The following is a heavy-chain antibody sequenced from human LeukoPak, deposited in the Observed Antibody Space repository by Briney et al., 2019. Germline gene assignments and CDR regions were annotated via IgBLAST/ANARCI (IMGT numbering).Heavy chain of an antibody. CDR2: IRYDGSNK. CDR3: AKAPGLSYYFDY. CDR1: GFTFSSYG. J-gene: IGHJ4*02. Sequence: GGSLRLSCAASGFTFSSYGMHWVRQAPGKGLEWVAFIRYDGSNKYYADSVKGRFTISRDNSKNTLYLQMNSLRAEDTAVYYCAKAPGLSYYFDYWGQGTLVTVSS. V-gene: IGHV3-30*02. D-gene: IGHD6-19*01.